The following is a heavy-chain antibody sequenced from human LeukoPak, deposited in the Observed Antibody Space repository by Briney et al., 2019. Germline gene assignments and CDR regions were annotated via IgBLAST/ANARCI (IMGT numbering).Heavy chain of an antibody. J-gene: IGHJ3*02. CDR3: ARDTYYDILTGYYRDAFDI. CDR1: GYTFTSYG. V-gene: IGHV1-18*01. CDR2: ISAYNGNT. Sequence: ASVKVSCKASGYTFTSYGISWVRQAPGQGLEWMGWISAYNGNTNYAQKLQGRVTMTTDTSTSTAYMELRSLRSDDTAVHYCARDTYYDILTGYYRDAFDIWGQGTMVTVSS. D-gene: IGHD3-9*01.